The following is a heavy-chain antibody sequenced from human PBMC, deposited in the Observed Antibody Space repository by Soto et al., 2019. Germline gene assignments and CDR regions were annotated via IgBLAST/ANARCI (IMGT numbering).Heavy chain of an antibody. CDR1: GGTFSSYA. CDR3: XXXXXIPGYPDY. Sequence: QVQLVQSGAEVRQPASSVKVSCKTSGGTFSSYAISWVRQAPGQGLEWMGGIVPIVDTATYAQKFQGRVTITADEXXXXXXXXXXXXXXXXTAVYXXXXXXXIPGYPDYWGQGTLVTVSS. J-gene: IGHJ4*02. D-gene: IGHD5-12*01. CDR2: IVPIVDTA. V-gene: IGHV1-69*12.